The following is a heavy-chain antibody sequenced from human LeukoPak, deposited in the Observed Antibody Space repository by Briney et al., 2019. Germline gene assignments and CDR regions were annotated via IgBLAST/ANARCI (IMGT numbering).Heavy chain of an antibody. CDR3: AKAYLGSGKYYMDV. V-gene: IGHV3-23*01. Sequence: GGSLRLSCAASGFTFSSYAMSWVRQAPGKGLKWVSVISGSGGSTYYADSVKGRFTISRDNSKNTLYLQMNSLRAEDTAVDYCAKAYLGSGKYYMDVWGKGTTVTVSS. CDR1: GFTFSSYA. J-gene: IGHJ6*03. CDR2: ISGSGGST. D-gene: IGHD3-10*01.